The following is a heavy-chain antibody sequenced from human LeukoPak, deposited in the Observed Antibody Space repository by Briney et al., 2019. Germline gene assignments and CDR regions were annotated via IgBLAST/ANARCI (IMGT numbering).Heavy chain of an antibody. CDR3: ARAWEYGGARLPYYFDY. V-gene: IGHV3-48*01. J-gene: IGHJ4*02. CDR2: IDSSSGTI. Sequence: GGSLRLSCAASGFTFSSYSMNWVRQAPGKGLEWVSYIDSSSGTIYYADSVKGRFTISRDSTKNSLYLQMNSLRAEDTAVYYCARAWEYGGARLPYYFDYWGQGTLVTVSS. D-gene: IGHD1-26*01. CDR1: GFTFSSYS.